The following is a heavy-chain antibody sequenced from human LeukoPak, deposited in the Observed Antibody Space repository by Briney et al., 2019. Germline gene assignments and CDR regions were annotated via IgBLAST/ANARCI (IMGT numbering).Heavy chain of an antibody. V-gene: IGHV1-69*13. Sequence: SVKVSCKASGGTFSSYAISWVRQAPGQGLEWMGGIIPIFGTANYAQKFQGRVTITADESTSTAYMELSSLRSEDTAVYYCARDRYYDILTGFTLWGQGTLITVSS. CDR2: IIPIFGTA. CDR1: GGTFSSYA. D-gene: IGHD3-9*01. CDR3: ARDRYYDILTGFTL. J-gene: IGHJ4*02.